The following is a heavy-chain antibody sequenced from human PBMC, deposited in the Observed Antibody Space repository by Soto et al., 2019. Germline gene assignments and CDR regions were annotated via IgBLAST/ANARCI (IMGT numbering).Heavy chain of an antibody. CDR1: GGSISSSSYY. V-gene: IGHV4-39*01. D-gene: IGHD4-17*01. J-gene: IGHJ4*02. CDR2: IYYSGST. Sequence: SETLSLTCTVSGGSISSSSYYWGWIRQPPGKGLEWIGSIYYSGSTYYNPSLKSRVTISVDTSKNQFSLKLSSVTAADTAVYYCARGSTTVTYFDYWGQGTLVTVS. CDR3: ARGSTTVTYFDY.